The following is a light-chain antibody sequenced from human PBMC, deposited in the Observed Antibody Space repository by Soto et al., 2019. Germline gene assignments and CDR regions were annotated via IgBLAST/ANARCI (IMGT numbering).Light chain of an antibody. V-gene: IGKV3D-15*01. CDR2: GAS. CDR3: QHYNNWPPYT. J-gene: IGKJ2*01. CDR1: QSVSSN. Sequence: EIVMTQSPATLSVSPGERDTLSCRASQSVSSNLAWYQQKPGQAPRLLIYGASTRVTGIPARFSGSGAGTEFTLTISSLQSEDFAVYYCQHYNNWPPYTFGQGTKLEIK.